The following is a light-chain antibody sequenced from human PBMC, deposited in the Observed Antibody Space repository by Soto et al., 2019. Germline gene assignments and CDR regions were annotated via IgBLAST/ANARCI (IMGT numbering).Light chain of an antibody. V-gene: IGKV1-8*01. Sequence: IRMTQSPSSFSASTGDRVSITCRATQDIGTYLAWYQQIPGKAPKLLIYDASTRATDIPARFSGSGSGTEFTLTISSLQSEDFAVYYCQQYNSWPLTFGGGTKVDIK. CDR1: QDIGTY. CDR2: DAS. J-gene: IGKJ4*01. CDR3: QQYNSWPLT.